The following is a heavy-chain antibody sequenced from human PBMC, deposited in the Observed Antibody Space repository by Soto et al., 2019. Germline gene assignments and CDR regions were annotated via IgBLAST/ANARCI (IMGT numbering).Heavy chain of an antibody. CDR3: GRGRSGQIVVFY. Sequence: ASVKVSCKASGYTFTGHYIHWVRQAPEQGPEWMGEIGPESGATRFAQRFQGRVTMTRDMSITTVYMELNNLSPDDTAVYYCGRGRSGQIVVFYWGQGTPVTVSS. CDR2: IGPESGAT. V-gene: IGHV1-2*02. CDR1: GYTFTGHY. D-gene: IGHD1-26*01. J-gene: IGHJ4*02.